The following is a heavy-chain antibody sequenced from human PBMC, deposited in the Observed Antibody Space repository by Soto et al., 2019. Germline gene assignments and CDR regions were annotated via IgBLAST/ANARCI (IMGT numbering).Heavy chain of an antibody. J-gene: IGHJ6*02. Sequence: QVQLVESGGGVVQPGRSLRLSCAASGFTFSSYGMHWVRQAPGKGLEWVAVIWYDGSNKYYADSVKGRFTISRDNSKNTLYLQMNSLRADDTAVYYCARSGTPYYYYYGMDVWGQGTTVTVSS. CDR3: ARSGTPYYYYYGMDV. V-gene: IGHV3-33*01. CDR1: GFTFSSYG. CDR2: IWYDGSNK. D-gene: IGHD1-1*01.